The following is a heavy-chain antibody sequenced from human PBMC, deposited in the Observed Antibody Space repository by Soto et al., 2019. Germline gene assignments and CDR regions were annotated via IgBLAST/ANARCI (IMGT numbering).Heavy chain of an antibody. CDR3: ARGDGVGGTCYSLAGSFYYYMDV. CDR1: GFTFSNYW. V-gene: IGHV3-74*01. J-gene: IGHJ6*03. D-gene: IGHD2-15*01. Sequence: EVQLVESGGGLVQPGGSLRLSCVASGFTFSNYWMYWVRQAPGEGLVWVSRINSDGSVSSYADSVKGRLTISRDNVKNTLYLQMDSLRAEDTAVYYCARGDGVGGTCYSLAGSFYYYMDVWGKGTTVTVFS. CDR2: INSDGSVS.